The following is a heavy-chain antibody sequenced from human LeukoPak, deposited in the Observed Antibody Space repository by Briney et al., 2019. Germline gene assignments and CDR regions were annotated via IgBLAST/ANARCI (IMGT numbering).Heavy chain of an antibody. J-gene: IGHJ4*02. CDR3: AKGVRGVID. CDR2: IYSDGST. V-gene: IGHV3-53*01. CDR1: GFIVSGDF. D-gene: IGHD3-10*02. Sequence: PGGSLRLSCAASGFIVSGDFMSWVRQAPGKGLEWVSVIYSDGSTYYADSVKGRFTISRDNSKNTLDLQMTGLRAEDTAVYYCAKGVRGVIDWGQGTLVTVSS.